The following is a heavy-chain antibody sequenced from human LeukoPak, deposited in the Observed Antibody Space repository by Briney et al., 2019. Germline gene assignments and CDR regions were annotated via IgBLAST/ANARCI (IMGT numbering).Heavy chain of an antibody. V-gene: IGHV3-21*01. CDR3: ARDNITVAGLDY. Sequence: GGSLRLSCAASGFTFSSYSMNWVRQAPGKGLEWVSSISSSSGYIYYADSVKGRFTISRDNAKKSLYLQMNSLRAEDNAVYYYARDNITVAGLDYWGQGTLVTVSS. CDR2: ISSSSGYI. CDR1: GFTFSSYS. J-gene: IGHJ4*02. D-gene: IGHD6-19*01.